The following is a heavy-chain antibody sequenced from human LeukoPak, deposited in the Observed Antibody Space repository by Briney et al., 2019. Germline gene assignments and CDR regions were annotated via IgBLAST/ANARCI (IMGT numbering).Heavy chain of an antibody. Sequence: SVKVSCKASGGTFSSYAISWVRQAPGQGLEWMGRIIPIFGIANYAQKFQGRVTITADKSTSTAYMELSSLRSEDTAVYHCAREYCSSTSCYRWFDPWGQGTLVTVFS. D-gene: IGHD2-2*01. V-gene: IGHV1-69*04. CDR1: GGTFSSYA. CDR3: AREYCSSTSCYRWFDP. J-gene: IGHJ5*02. CDR2: IIPIFGIA.